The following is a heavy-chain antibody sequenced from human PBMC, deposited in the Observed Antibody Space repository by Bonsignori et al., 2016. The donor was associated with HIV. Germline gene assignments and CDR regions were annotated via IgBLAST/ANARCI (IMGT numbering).Heavy chain of an antibody. V-gene: IGHV3-30*02. Sequence: WIRQPPGKGLEWVAFIRYDGSNKYYADSVKGRFTISRDNSKNTLYLQMNSLRAEDTAVYYCAKDRRAAAGPFDYWGQGTLVTVSS. CDR3: AKDRRAAAGPFDY. D-gene: IGHD6-13*01. CDR2: IRYDGSNK. J-gene: IGHJ4*02.